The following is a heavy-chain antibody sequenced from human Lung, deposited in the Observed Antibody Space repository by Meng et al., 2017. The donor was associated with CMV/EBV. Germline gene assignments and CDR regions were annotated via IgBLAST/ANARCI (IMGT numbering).Heavy chain of an antibody. CDR2: INPSGGST. D-gene: IGHD3-3*01. CDR3: ARVGNERITIFGVVTKGAFDI. Sequence: SVXVSXXASGYTFTSYYMLWVRQAPGQGLEWMGIINPSGGSTSYAQKFQGRVTMTRDTSTSTVYMELSSLRSEDTAVYYCARVGNERITIFGVVTKGAFDIWGQGXMVTVSS. J-gene: IGHJ3*02. CDR1: GYTFTSYY. V-gene: IGHV1-46*01.